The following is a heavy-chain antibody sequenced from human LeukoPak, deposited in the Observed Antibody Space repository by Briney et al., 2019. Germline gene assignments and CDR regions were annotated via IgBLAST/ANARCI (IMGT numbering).Heavy chain of an antibody. CDR3: ARDFSAVLPGEFYHDY. CDR2: INPNSGGT. D-gene: IGHD3-10*01. J-gene: IGHJ4*02. V-gene: IGHV1-2*02. CDR1: GYTFTGYY. Sequence: ASVKVPCKASGYTFTGYYMHWVRQAPGQGLEWMGWINPNSGGTNYAQKFQGRVTMTRDTSISTAYMELSRLRSDDTAVYYCARDFSAVLPGEFYHDYRGQGTLVTVSS.